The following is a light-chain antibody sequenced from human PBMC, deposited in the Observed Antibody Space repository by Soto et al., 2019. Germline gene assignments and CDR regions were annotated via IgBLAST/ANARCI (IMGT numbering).Light chain of an antibody. V-gene: IGKV3-20*01. J-gene: IGKJ2*01. CDR1: QYMTRTY. Sequence: EIVLMQSPGTLSLSPGERATLSCRASQYMTRTYIAWYQQKPGQAPRLLIYAASNRATGIPDKFSGSGSVADYSLNISRLETEDSAVYYCHQYEKAPQTFGQGTKVEIK. CDR3: HQYEKAPQT. CDR2: AAS.